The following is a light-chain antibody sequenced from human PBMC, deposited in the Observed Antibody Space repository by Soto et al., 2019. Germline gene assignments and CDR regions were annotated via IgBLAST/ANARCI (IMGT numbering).Light chain of an antibody. CDR1: SSDVGAYNY. CDR2: DVS. CDR3: SSYTRSRSLGVG. V-gene: IGLV2-14*01. J-gene: IGLJ2*01. Sequence: QSALTQPASVSGSPGQSITISCTGTSSDVGAYNYVSWYQQHPGKAPKLMIYDVSNRPSGVSDRFSGSKSGNTASLTISGLQVEDEADYYCSSYTRSRSLGVGFGGGTKLTVL.